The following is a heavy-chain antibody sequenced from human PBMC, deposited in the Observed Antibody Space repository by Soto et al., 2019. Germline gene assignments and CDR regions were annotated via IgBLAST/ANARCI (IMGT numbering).Heavy chain of an antibody. CDR3: ARGRPVPY. V-gene: IGHV3-7*01. D-gene: IGHD3-10*01. CDR2: VNQDGSEK. J-gene: IGHJ4*02. Sequence: EVQLVESGGGLVQPGGSLRLSCAASGFTFSSYWMSWVRQAPGKGLEWLANVNQDGSEKFYVDSVKGRFTISRDNAMNSMYLQMNSLRAEDTAVYYCARGRPVPYWGQGTLVTVSS. CDR1: GFTFSSYW.